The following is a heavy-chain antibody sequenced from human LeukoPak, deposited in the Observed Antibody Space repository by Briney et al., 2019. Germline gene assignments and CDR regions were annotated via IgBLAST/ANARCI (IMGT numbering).Heavy chain of an antibody. J-gene: IGHJ6*03. CDR1: GYTFTSYG. CDR2: ISAYNGNT. V-gene: IGHV1-18*01. D-gene: IGHD4-17*01. CDR3: ARRDYGDYAGDYYYYMDV. Sequence: ASVKVSCKASGYTFTSYGISWVRQAPGQGLEWMGWISAYNGNTNYAQRLQGRVTMTTDTSTSTAYMELRSLRSDGTAVYYCARRDYGDYAGDYYYYMDVWGKGTTVTVSS.